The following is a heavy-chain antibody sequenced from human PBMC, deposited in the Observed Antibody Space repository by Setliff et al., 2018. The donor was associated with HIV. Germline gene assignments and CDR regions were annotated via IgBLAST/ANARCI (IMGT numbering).Heavy chain of an antibody. J-gene: IGHJ6*02. CDR3: ARERRAVAGSDYYYGMDV. CDR1: GFAFSSYS. V-gene: IGHV3-21*01. Sequence: LRLSCAVSGFAFSSYSMNWVRQAPGKGLEWVSSISSRGNYIYYADSVKGRMTISRDNAKNSLYLQMNSLRAEDTAVYYCARERRAVAGSDYYYGMDVWGQGTTVTVSS. D-gene: IGHD6-19*01. CDR2: ISSRGNYI.